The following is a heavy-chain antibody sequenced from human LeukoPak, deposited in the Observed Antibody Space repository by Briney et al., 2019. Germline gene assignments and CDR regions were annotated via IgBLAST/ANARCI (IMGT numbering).Heavy chain of an antibody. D-gene: IGHD6-19*01. CDR1: GGSISSYY. CDR2: IYYSGST. J-gene: IGHJ4*02. Sequence: SETLSLTCTVSGGSISSYYWSWIRQPPGKGLEWIGYIYYSGSTNYNPSLKSRVTISVDTSKNQFSLKLSSVTAADTAVSYCATGIAVGFDYWGQGTLVTVSS. CDR3: ATGIAVGFDY. V-gene: IGHV4-59*01.